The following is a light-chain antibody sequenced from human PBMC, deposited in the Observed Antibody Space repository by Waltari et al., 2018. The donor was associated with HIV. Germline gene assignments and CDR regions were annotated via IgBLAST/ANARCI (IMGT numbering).Light chain of an antibody. J-gene: IGKJ5*01. CDR3: QQYKGYPLT. CDR1: HDISNY. CDR2: AAS. Sequence: DIQMTKSPSSLSASVGDRITITSRASHDISNYLAWFQQRPGEAPKSLIYAASTLQSGVPSKFRGSGSETYFTLTINSLQSEDSATYYCQQYKGYPLTFGQGTRLEIK. V-gene: IGKV1-16*02.